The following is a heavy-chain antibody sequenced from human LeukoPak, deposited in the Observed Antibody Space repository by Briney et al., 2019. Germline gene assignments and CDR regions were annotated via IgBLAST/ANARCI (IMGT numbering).Heavy chain of an antibody. D-gene: IGHD2-2*02. V-gene: IGHV3-30*04. J-gene: IGHJ4*02. CDR3: ARGFCTSTSCYIVY. CDR1: GFTFSSYA. Sequence: GRSLRLSCATSGFTFSSYAFHWVRQAPGKGLEWVATMSFDVNNKYYADSVRGRFTISRDNSKNTLYLQMNSLRAEDTAVYSCARGFCTSTSCYIVYWGQGTLVTVSS. CDR2: MSFDVNNK.